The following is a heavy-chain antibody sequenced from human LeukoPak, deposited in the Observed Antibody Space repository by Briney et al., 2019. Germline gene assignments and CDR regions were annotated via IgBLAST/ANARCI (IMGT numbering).Heavy chain of an antibody. Sequence: AGGTLSLSCAASGFTFSSYEMNWVRQAPGKGLEWVSYISSSGSTIYYADSVKGRFTISRDNAKNSLYLQMNSLRAEDTAVYYCARNQPFDYWGQGTLVTVSS. J-gene: IGHJ4*02. CDR1: GFTFSSYE. D-gene: IGHD1-14*01. V-gene: IGHV3-48*03. CDR3: ARNQPFDY. CDR2: ISSSGSTI.